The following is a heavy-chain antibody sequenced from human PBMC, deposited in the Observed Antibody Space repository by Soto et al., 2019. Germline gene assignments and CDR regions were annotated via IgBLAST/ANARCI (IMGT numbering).Heavy chain of an antibody. J-gene: IGHJ4*02. Sequence: EVQLLESGGGLVQHGGSLRLSCAASGFTFSSYAMNWVRQAPGKGLEWVSAISGSAATTHFADSVKGRFTISRDNSKNTLYLQMNSLRAEDTAVYYCARDRSYYDSSGSYSPPYWGQGTLVTVSS. CDR2: ISGSAATT. V-gene: IGHV3-23*01. CDR3: ARDRSYYDSSGSYSPPY. D-gene: IGHD3-22*01. CDR1: GFTFSSYA.